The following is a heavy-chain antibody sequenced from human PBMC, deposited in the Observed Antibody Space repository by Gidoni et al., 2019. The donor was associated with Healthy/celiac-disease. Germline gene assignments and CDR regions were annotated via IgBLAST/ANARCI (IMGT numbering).Heavy chain of an antibody. D-gene: IGHD3-10*02. V-gene: IGHV3-21*01. J-gene: IGHJ3*02. CDR2: ISSSSSYI. Sequence: EVQLVESGGGLVKPGGSLRLSCAASGFTFSSYSMNWVRQAPGKGLEWVSSISSSSSYIYYADSVKGRFTISRDNAKNSLYLQMNSLRAEDTAVYYCARDVYVSGAHAFDIWGQGTMVTVSS. CDR3: ARDVYVSGAHAFDI. CDR1: GFTFSSYS.